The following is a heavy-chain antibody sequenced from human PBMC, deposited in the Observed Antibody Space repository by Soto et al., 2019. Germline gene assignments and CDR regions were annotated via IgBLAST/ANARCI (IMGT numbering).Heavy chain of an antibody. J-gene: IGHJ6*03. CDR1: GFIFSNSW. Sequence: EVQLVESGGGLVQPGGSLRLSCAASGFIFSNSWMHWVRQAPGKGLVWVSRINSDGSSTDYADSVKGRFTISRDNAKTTLYLQMNSLRAEDTALYYCARDWSGPGNSAYYYYNMDVWGKGTTVTVSS. CDR3: ARDWSGPGNSAYYYYNMDV. D-gene: IGHD3-3*01. CDR2: INSDGSST. V-gene: IGHV3-74*01.